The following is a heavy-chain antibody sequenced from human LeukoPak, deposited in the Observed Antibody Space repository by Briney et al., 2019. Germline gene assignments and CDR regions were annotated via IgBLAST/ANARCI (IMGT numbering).Heavy chain of an antibody. Sequence: SVKVSCKASGGTFSNYAISWVRQAPGQGLEWMGGIIPIFGTANYAQKFQGRVTITADKSTSTAYMELSSLRSEGTAVYYCVRMDGYCSGGSCYRDAFDIWGQGTMVTVSS. J-gene: IGHJ3*02. CDR2: IIPIFGTA. CDR1: GGTFSNYA. D-gene: IGHD2-15*01. CDR3: VRMDGYCSGGSCYRDAFDI. V-gene: IGHV1-69*06.